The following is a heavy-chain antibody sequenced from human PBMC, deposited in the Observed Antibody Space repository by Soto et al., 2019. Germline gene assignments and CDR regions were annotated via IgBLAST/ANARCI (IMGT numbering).Heavy chain of an antibody. J-gene: IGHJ3*02. Sequence: QVQLVESGGGLVKPGGSLRLSCAASGFTFSDYNMSWIRQAPGKGLEWVSYISSSSSYTNYADSVKGRFTISRDNAKNSLYLQMNSLRAEDTAVYYCARDPPRGGDTGPDIWGQGTMVTVSS. CDR2: ISSSSSYT. CDR1: GFTFSDYN. V-gene: IGHV3-11*06. D-gene: IGHD5-18*01. CDR3: ARDPPRGGDTGPDI.